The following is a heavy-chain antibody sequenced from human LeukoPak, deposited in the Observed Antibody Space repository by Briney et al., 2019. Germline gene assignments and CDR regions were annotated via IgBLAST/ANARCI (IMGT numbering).Heavy chain of an antibody. CDR2: INHSGRT. CDR3: TRNNWFDP. V-gene: IGHV4-34*01. CDR1: GGSLSGYY. J-gene: IGHJ5*02. Sequence: SETLSLTCGVYGGSLSGYYWSWIRQPPGKGLEWIGEINHSGRTNYNPSLKSRVTISLDTSKNQFSLKLSSVTAADTAVYYCTRNNWFDPWGQETLVTVSS.